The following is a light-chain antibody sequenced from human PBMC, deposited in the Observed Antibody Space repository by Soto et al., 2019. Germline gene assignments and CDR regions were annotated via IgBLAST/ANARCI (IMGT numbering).Light chain of an antibody. CDR2: DNN. CDR1: SSNIGNNY. J-gene: IGLJ2*01. CDR3: ATWDYSLTGEV. Sequence: QSVLTHPPSVSAAPGQKVTISCSGSSSNIGNNYVSWYQQLPGTAPKLLIYDNNKRPSGIPDRFSGSKSGTSGTLDITGLQTGDEADYYCATWDYSLTGEVFGGGTKLTVL. V-gene: IGLV1-51*01.